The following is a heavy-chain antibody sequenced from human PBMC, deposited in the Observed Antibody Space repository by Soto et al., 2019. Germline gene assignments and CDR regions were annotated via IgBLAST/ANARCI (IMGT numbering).Heavy chain of an antibody. CDR3: TRDGVVVVTAIIY. J-gene: IGHJ4*02. Sequence: GGSLRLSCAASGFTFSDYYMSWIRQAPGKGLEWVSYISSSGSTIYYADSVKGRFTISRDNAKNSLYLQMNSLRAEDTAVYYCTRDGVVVVTAIIYWGQGTLVTVSS. CDR1: GFTFSDYY. CDR2: ISSSGSTI. V-gene: IGHV3-11*01. D-gene: IGHD2-21*02.